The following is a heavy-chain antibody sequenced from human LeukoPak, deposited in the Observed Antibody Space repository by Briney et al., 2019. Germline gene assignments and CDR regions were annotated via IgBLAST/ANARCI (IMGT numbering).Heavy chain of an antibody. V-gene: IGHV1-69*05. CDR2: IIPIFGTA. J-gene: IGHJ4*02. D-gene: IGHD6-19*01. CDR1: RGTFSSYA. Sequence: SVKVSCKASRGTFSSYAISWVRQAPGQGLEWMGRIIPIFGTANYAQKFQGRVTITTDESTSTAYMELSSLRSEDTAVYYCARDPSSGWFDYWGQGTLVTVSS. CDR3: ARDPSSGWFDY.